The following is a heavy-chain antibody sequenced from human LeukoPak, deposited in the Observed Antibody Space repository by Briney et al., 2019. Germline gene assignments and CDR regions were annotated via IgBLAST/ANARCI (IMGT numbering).Heavy chain of an antibody. CDR1: GGSLSSYY. CDR2: IYYSGST. CDR3: AREGCYYDSSGQLCHFDY. V-gene: IGHV4-59*01. J-gene: IGHJ4*02. Sequence: SETLSLTCTVSGGSLSSYYWSWIRQPPGKGLEWIGYIYYSGSTNYNPSLKSRVTISVDTSKNQFSLKLSSVTAADTAVYYCAREGCYYDSSGQLCHFDYWGQGTLVTVSS. D-gene: IGHD3-22*01.